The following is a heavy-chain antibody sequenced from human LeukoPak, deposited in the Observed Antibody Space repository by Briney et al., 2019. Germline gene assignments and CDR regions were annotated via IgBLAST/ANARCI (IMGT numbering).Heavy chain of an antibody. CDR3: AKDLSPADY. J-gene: IGHJ4*02. D-gene: IGHD5/OR15-5a*01. Sequence: GGSLRLSCGASGFTFTTYAMTWVRQAPGKGLEWVSSITGSGGSTYYGDSVKGRFTISRDNSKNTLYLQMNSLRAEDTAVYYCAKDLSPADYWGQGTLVTVSS. CDR1: GFTFTTYA. CDR2: ITGSGGST. V-gene: IGHV3-23*01.